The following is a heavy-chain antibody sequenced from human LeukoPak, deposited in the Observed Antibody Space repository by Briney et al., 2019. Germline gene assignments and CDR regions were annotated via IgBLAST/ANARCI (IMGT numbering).Heavy chain of an antibody. J-gene: IGHJ4*02. CDR1: GFTFSDYY. CDR3: AKENGAAVISHFDY. CDR2: ISGSGGNT. V-gene: IGHV3-23*01. Sequence: GGSLRLSCAASGFTFSDYYMSWIRQAPGKGLEWVSGISGSGGNTFYADSVKGRFTISRDNSKNTLYLQMNSLRAEDTAVYYCAKENGAAVISHFDYWGQGTLVTVSS. D-gene: IGHD2-21*01.